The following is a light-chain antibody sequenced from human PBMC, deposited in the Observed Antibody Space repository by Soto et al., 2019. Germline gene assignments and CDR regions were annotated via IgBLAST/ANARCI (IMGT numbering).Light chain of an antibody. CDR1: SSDDGGYNY. CDR3: CSYAGSYTHYV. V-gene: IGLV2-11*01. CDR2: DVS. J-gene: IGLJ1*01. Sequence: QSALTQPRSVSGSPGQSITISCTGTSSDDGGYNYVSWYRQHPGKAPKLMIYDVSKRPSGVPDRFSGSKSGNTASLTISGLQAEDEADYYCCSYAGSYTHYVFGTGTKLTVL.